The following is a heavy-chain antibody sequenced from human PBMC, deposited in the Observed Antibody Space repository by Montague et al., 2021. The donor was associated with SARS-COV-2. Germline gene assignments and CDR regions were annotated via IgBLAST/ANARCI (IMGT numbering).Heavy chain of an antibody. CDR2: ISWNSGSI. Sequence: SQRVSCAASGFTFDDYAMHWVRQAPGKGLEWVSGISWNSGSIGYADSVKGRFTISRDNAKNSLYLQMNSLRAEDTALYYCAKDISSGWLPKYYFDYWGQGTLVTVSS. J-gene: IGHJ4*02. D-gene: IGHD6-19*01. CDR1: GFTFDDYA. CDR3: AKDISSGWLPKYYFDY. V-gene: IGHV3-9*01.